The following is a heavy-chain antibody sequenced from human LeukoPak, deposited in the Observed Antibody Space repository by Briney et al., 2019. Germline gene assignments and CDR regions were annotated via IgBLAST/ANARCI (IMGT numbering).Heavy chain of an antibody. D-gene: IGHD3-10*01. CDR3: ARSELLYFGESYFFDY. V-gene: IGHV6-1*01. J-gene: IGHJ4*02. CDR2: TYYRSELKT. Sequence: SQTLSLTCALSGDSVSSNTAAWNWIRQSPSRGLEWLGRTYYRSELKTEFADSVKTRITINTDTSKNQFTLQLNSVTPEDTAVYYCARSELLYFGESYFFDYWGQGTLVTVSS. CDR1: GDSVSSNTAA.